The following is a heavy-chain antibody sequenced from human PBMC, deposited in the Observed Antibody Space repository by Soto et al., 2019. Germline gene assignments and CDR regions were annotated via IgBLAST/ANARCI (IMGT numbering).Heavy chain of an antibody. CDR2: INYNGIYS. Sequence: EGQLVESGGGLVEPGGSLRLSCAASGFIFSSSDMTWVRQAPGKGLEYVSSINYNGIYSFYAEPAKGRFTISRDNAKNSLYLQMYGLTAEDTAVYFCARKSNSVISGYDYFDYWGQGALVIVSS. CDR1: GFIFSSSD. CDR3: ARKSNSVISGYDYFDY. D-gene: IGHD3-22*01. V-gene: IGHV3-21*06. J-gene: IGHJ4*02.